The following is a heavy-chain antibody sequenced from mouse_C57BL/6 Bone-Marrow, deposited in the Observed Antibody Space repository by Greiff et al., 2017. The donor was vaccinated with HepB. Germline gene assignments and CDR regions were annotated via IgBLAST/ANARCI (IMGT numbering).Heavy chain of an antibody. CDR2: IRNKANNHAT. V-gene: IGHV6-6*01. D-gene: IGHD2-5*01. CDR3: TMGAYYSKGYYAMDY. J-gene: IGHJ4*01. Sequence: EVKVEESGGGLVQPGGSMKLSCAASGFTFSDAWMDWVRQSPEKGLEWVAEIRNKANNHATYYAESVKGRFTISRDDSKSSVYLQMNSLRAEDTGIYYCTMGAYYSKGYYAMDYWGQGTSVTVSS. CDR1: GFTFSDAW.